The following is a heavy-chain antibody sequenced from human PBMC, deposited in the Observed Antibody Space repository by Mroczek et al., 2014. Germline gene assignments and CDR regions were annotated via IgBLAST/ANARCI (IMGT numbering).Heavy chain of an antibody. D-gene: IGHD2-2*01. CDR2: ISGSGGST. Sequence: VQLQESGGGLVQPGGSLRLSCAASGFTFSSYAMSWVRQAPGKGLEWVSAISGSGGSTYYADSVKGRFTISRDNSKNTLYLQMNSLRAEDTAVYYCAKDPLGKSQLLVVWFDPWGQGTLVHRPL. J-gene: IGHJ5*02. V-gene: IGHV3-23*01. CDR3: AKDPLGKSQLLVVWFDP. CDR1: GFTFSSYA.